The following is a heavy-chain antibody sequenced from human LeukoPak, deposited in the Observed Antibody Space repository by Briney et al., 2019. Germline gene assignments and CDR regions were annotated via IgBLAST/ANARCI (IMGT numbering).Heavy chain of an antibody. CDR3: ARDMEMPTYWYFDL. CDR1: GFTFSSYE. J-gene: IGHJ2*01. Sequence: PGGSLRLSCAASGFTFSSYEMNWVRQAPGKGLEWVSYISSSSSTIYYADSVKGRFTISRDNAKNSLYLQMNSLRAEDTAVYYCARDMEMPTYWYFDLWGRGTLVTVSS. CDR2: ISSSSSTI. D-gene: IGHD5-24*01. V-gene: IGHV3-48*03.